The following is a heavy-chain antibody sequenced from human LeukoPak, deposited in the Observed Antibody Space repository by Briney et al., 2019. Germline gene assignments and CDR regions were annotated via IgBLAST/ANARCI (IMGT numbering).Heavy chain of an antibody. J-gene: IGHJ4*02. CDR3: ARDHHFGALDY. Sequence: GGSLRLFCAPSGFTFSTAWMTWVRQAPGKGLEWLGNINEGGSVTNYVDSVRGRFSISRDNAKNTMYLQMSSLRVEDTAVYYCARDHHFGALDYWGQGTLVTVSS. D-gene: IGHD1-26*01. CDR1: GFTFSTAW. V-gene: IGHV3-7*01. CDR2: INEGGSVT.